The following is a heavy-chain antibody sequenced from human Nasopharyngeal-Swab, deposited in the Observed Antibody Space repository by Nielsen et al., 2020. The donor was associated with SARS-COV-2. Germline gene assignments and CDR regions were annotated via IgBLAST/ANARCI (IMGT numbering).Heavy chain of an antibody. CDR3: ARGDAARESLLQQWSRPHYYYGMDV. CDR1: GFTFSSYH. D-gene: IGHD5-18*01. V-gene: IGHV3-48*03. Sequence: GESLRISCAASGFTFSSYHINWVRQAPGKGLEWVSYISSSGSTIYYADSVKGRFTISRDNAKNSLYLQMNSLRAEDTAVYYCARGDAARESLLQQWSRPHYYYGMDVWGQGTTVTVSS. CDR2: ISSSGSTI. J-gene: IGHJ6*02.